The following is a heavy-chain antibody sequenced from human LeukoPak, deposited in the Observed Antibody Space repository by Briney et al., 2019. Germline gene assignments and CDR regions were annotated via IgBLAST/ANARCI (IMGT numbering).Heavy chain of an antibody. CDR1: GGSFSGYY. D-gene: IGHD3-3*02. Sequence: SETLSLTCAVYGGSFSGYYWSWIRQPPGKGLEWIGEINHSGSTNYNPSLKSRVTTSVDTSKNQFSLKLSSVTAADTAVYYCASRQGVGPSFVAWGQGTLVTVSS. V-gene: IGHV4-34*01. CDR3: ASRQGVGPSFVA. J-gene: IGHJ5*02. CDR2: INHSGST.